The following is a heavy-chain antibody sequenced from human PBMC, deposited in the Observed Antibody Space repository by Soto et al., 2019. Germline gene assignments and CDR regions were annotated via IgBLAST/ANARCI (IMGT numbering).Heavy chain of an antibody. J-gene: IGHJ4*02. CDR3: EREIGNRLPYGPVDY. V-gene: IGHV3-11*01. D-gene: IGHD3-10*01. CDR2: IGKTGSDI. CDR1: GFTLSGYY. Sequence: PGGSLRLSCAASGFTLSGYYLPWMRQTPGKGLEWVSFIGKTGSDIHYADSVEGRFTISRDNAKNSLYLQMNSLRAEDTAVYYCEREIGNRLPYGPVDYWGQGTLVTVSS.